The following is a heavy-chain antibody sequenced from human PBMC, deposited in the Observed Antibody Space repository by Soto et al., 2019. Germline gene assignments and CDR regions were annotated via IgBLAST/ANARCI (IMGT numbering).Heavy chain of an antibody. Sequence: QVQLQESGPGLVKPSQTLSLSCTVSGDSITSYYWRWVRQPPGKGLEWIGYIYYSGGTSYNPSLKSRVTISVDTSKKQFSLRLNSVTAADTAVCYCARVQRLELVVDSWGKGTLVTVSS. D-gene: IGHD6-6*01. CDR3: ARVQRLELVVDS. CDR2: IYYSGGT. CDR1: GDSITSYY. V-gene: IGHV4-59*01. J-gene: IGHJ4*02.